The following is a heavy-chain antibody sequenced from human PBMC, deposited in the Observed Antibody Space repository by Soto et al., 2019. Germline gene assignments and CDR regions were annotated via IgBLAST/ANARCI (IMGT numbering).Heavy chain of an antibody. CDR2: IYYSGST. D-gene: IGHD2-15*01. V-gene: IGHV4-30-4*01. CDR1: GGSISSGDYY. Sequence: QVQLQESGPGLVKPSQTLSLTCTVSGGSISSGDYYWSWIRQPPGKGLEWIGYIYYSGSTYYNPSLKGRVTISVDTSKNQFSLKLSSVTAADTAVYYCARGGHTGGSYKYNWFDPWGQGTLVTVSS. J-gene: IGHJ5*02. CDR3: ARGGHTGGSYKYNWFDP.